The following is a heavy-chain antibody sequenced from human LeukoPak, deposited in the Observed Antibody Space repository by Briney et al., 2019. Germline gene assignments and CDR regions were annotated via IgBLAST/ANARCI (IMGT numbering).Heavy chain of an antibody. CDR1: GGSISSYY. Sequence: PSETLSLTCTVSGGSISSYYWSWIRQPPGKGLEWIRYIHYSGSTHYNPSLKSRVTISVDTSKNQVSLKLRSVTAADTAVYYCARTTEGYAGGPGYSYYYYMDVWGKGTTVTISS. V-gene: IGHV4-59*01. CDR3: ARTTEGYAGGPGYSYYYYMDV. CDR2: IHYSGST. J-gene: IGHJ6*03. D-gene: IGHD5-12*01.